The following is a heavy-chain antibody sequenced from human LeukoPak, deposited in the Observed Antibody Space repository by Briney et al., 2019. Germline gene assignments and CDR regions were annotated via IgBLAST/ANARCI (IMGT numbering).Heavy chain of an antibody. D-gene: IGHD2-2*01. CDR1: GFTFSTYA. CDR2: ISGSGDST. CDR3: ARHVPRFMFDP. Sequence: GGSLRLSCAASGFTFSTYAVNWVRQAPGKGLEWVSTISGSGDSTYYADSVKGRFTISRDNSKDTLYLQMSSVRVDDTAVYYCARHVPRFMFDPWGQGTLVTVSS. J-gene: IGHJ5*02. V-gene: IGHV3-23*01.